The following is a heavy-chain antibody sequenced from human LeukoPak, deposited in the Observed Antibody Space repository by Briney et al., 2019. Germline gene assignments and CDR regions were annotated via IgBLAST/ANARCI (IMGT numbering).Heavy chain of an antibody. J-gene: IGHJ4*02. V-gene: IGHV3-23*01. Sequence: GGSLRLSCAASGFTFSSYAMSWVRRAPGKGLEWVSAISGSGGSTYYADSVKGRFTISRDNSKNTLYLQMDSLRAEDTAVYYCAKDYSNYEYYFDYWGQGTLVTVSS. CDR2: ISGSGGST. CDR3: AKDYSNYEYYFDY. CDR1: GFTFSSYA. D-gene: IGHD4-11*01.